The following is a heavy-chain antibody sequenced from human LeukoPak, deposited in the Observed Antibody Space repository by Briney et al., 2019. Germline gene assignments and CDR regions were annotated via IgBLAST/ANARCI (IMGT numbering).Heavy chain of an antibody. J-gene: IGHJ3*02. D-gene: IGHD1-26*01. CDR1: GGSISSGGYY. CDR2: IYYSGNT. V-gene: IGHV4-31*03. CDR3: ARRGWELPPHEAFDI. Sequence: PSQTLSLTCTVSGGSISSGGYYWSWIRQHPGKGLEWIGYIYYSGNTYCNPSLKSRVAISVDTSKNQFSLKLSSVTAADTAVYYCARRGWELPPHEAFDIWGQGTMVTVSS.